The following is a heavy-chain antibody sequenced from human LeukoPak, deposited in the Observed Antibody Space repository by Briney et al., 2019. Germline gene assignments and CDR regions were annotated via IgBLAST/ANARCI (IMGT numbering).Heavy chain of an antibody. Sequence: ASVKVSCKASGYTFPTYDINWVRQATGQGLEWMGWMNPNSGNTGYAQKFQGRVTMTRNTSISTAYMELSSLRSEDTAVYYCARGPNKSDGGNSGSAWFDPWGQGTLVTVSS. V-gene: IGHV1-8*01. CDR3: ARGPNKSDGGNSGSAWFDP. CDR2: MNPNSGNT. J-gene: IGHJ5*02. D-gene: IGHD4-23*01. CDR1: GYTFPTYD.